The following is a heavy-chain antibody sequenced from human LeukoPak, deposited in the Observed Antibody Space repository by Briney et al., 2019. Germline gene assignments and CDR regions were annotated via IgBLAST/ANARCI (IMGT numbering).Heavy chain of an antibody. CDR1: GYTFTSYY. Sequence: ASVKVSCQASGYTFTSYYMHWVRQAPGQGLAWMGIINPSGGSTSYAQKFQGRVTMTRDTSTSTVYMELSSLRAEDTAVYYCARTGIAARPTVWFDPWGQGTLVTVSS. V-gene: IGHV1-46*01. J-gene: IGHJ5*02. CDR3: ARTGIAARPTVWFDP. D-gene: IGHD6-6*01. CDR2: INPSGGST.